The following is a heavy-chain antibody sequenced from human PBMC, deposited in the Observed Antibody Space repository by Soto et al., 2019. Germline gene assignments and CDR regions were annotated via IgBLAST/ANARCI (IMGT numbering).Heavy chain of an antibody. D-gene: IGHD6-19*01. CDR1: GFTFSSYA. J-gene: IGHJ6*02. CDR2: ISGSGGST. CDR3: AKYTSSGWDYYYYYGMDV. V-gene: IGHV3-23*01. Sequence: PGGSLRLSCAASGFTFSSYAMSWVRQAPGKGLEWVSAISGSGGSTYYADSVKGRFTISRDNSKNTLYLQMNSLRAEDTAVYYCAKYTSSGWDYYYYYGMDVWGQGTTVTVSS.